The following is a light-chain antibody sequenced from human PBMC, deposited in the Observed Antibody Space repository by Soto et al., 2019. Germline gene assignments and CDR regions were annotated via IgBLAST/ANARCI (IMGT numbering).Light chain of an antibody. CDR2: GAS. J-gene: IGKJ1*01. Sequence: EIVMTQSPATLSVSPGERATLSFRASQSVSSNLAWYQQEPGQAPRLLMYGASTRATGIPARFSGTGSGTDFTLTVSSLQSEDFAVYYCQQYGSSGTFGQGTKVDIK. CDR1: QSVSSN. CDR3: QQYGSSGT. V-gene: IGKV3-15*01.